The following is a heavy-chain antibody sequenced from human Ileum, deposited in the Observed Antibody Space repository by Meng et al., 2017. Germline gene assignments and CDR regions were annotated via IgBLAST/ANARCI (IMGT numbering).Heavy chain of an antibody. CDR2: INSDGSST. CDR3: ARGLARRWEVLRGFDY. V-gene: IGHV3-74*01. D-gene: IGHD1-26*01. CDR1: GFTFSSYW. Sequence: GRLVEFGGGLFPPGGSLRPSGAAAGFTFSSYWMHWVRQAPGKGLVWVSRINSDGSSTSYADSVKGRFTISRDNANNSLYLQMNSLRAEDTAVYYCARGLARRWEVLRGFDYWGQGTLVTVSS. J-gene: IGHJ4*02.